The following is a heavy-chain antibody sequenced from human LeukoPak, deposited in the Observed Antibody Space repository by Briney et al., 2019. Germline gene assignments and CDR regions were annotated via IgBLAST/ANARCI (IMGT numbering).Heavy chain of an antibody. D-gene: IGHD3-10*01. CDR3: ARGRGWFDP. Sequence: SETLSLTCTVSGGSISSYYWSWIRQPPGKGLEWSGYIYYSGSTNYNPPLKSRVTISVDTSKNQFSLKLSSVTAADTAVYYCARGRGWFDPWGQGTLVTVSS. CDR1: GGSISSYY. V-gene: IGHV4-59*01. CDR2: IYYSGST. J-gene: IGHJ5*02.